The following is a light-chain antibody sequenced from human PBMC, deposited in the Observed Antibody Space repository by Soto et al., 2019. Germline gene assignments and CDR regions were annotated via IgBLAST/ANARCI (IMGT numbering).Light chain of an antibody. V-gene: IGLV2-8*01. CDR3: SSYADSNNPACV. CDR2: EVS. CDR1: SSGVGGYNS. J-gene: IGLJ1*01. Sequence: QSVLPQPPSASGCPGQSVTISCTGTSSGVGGYNSVSWYQQHPGKAPKLIIYEVSKRPSVAPDRFSGSEAGNTASLTVSGLQANDEADYYCSSYADSNNPACVFGGGTKVTVL.